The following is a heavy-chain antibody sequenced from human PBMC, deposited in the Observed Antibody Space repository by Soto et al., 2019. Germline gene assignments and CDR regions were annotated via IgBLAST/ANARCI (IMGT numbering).Heavy chain of an antibody. Sequence: SETLSLTCTVSDVSISRSTFYWGWIRQPPGKGLEWIGSVHYTGSTYYNPSLKSRVTMSVDSSKNHLSLKVSSVTAADTAVYYCSRHLYRGESSGYYGYWGQGALVTVS. V-gene: IGHV4-39*01. CDR1: DVSISRSTFY. CDR2: VHYTGST. J-gene: IGHJ4*02. D-gene: IGHD3-22*01. CDR3: SRHLYRGESSGYYGY.